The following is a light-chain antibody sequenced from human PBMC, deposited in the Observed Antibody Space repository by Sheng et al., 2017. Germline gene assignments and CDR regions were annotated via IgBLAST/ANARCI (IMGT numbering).Light chain of an antibody. CDR2: KAS. CDR1: QSISSW. J-gene: IGKJ4*01. V-gene: IGKV1-5*03. Sequence: DIQMTQSPSTLSASVGDRVTITCRASQSISSWLAWYQQKPGKAPKLLIYKASTLKSGVPSRFSGSGSGTEFTLAISSLQPDDFATYFCQQYKKFPLTFGGGTRVEIK. CDR3: QQYKKFPLT.